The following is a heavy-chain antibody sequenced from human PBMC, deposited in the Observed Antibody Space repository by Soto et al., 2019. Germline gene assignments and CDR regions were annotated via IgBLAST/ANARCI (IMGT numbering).Heavy chain of an antibody. CDR1: GFSLSTSGVG. J-gene: IGHJ4*02. Sequence: QITLKESGPTLVKPTQTLTLTCTFSGFSLSTSGVGVGCIRQPPGKALEWLALIYWDDDKRYSPSLKSRLTITHDTSNNQVVLTMTNMDPVDTATYYRAHSGAFGSGSYHSRWGQGTLDSVSS. CDR3: AHSGAFGSGSYHSR. CDR2: IYWDDDK. V-gene: IGHV2-5*02. D-gene: IGHD3-10*01.